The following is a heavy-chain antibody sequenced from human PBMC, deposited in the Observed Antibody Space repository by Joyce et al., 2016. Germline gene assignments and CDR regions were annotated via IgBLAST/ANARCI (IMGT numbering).Heavy chain of an antibody. CDR1: GFSFRNAC. Sequence: EVQLVESGGGLVKPGGSLRLSCAASGFSFRNACVSWGSQATGKGMEWVSRDKSKRHSGTTDYSAPVKGRCTISRDDSRDTAYLQMNSLKSEDTGVYFCVTGLCIGTACHWDDAFDVWGQGTMVTVSS. CDR3: VTGLCIGTACHWDDAFDV. V-gene: IGHV3-15*01. D-gene: IGHD2-2*01. CDR2: DKSKRHSGTT. J-gene: IGHJ3*01.